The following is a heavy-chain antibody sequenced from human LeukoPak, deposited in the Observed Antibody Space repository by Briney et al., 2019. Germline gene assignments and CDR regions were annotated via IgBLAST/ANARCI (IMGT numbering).Heavy chain of an antibody. Sequence: GGSLRLSCAASGFTFSSYAMHWVRQAPGKGLEWVAVISYDGSNKYYADSVKGRFTISRDNSKNTLYLQMNSLRAEDTAVYYCARGDSSPLGHYYMDVWGKGTTVTVSS. CDR1: GFTFSSYA. CDR3: ARGDSSPLGHYYMDV. V-gene: IGHV3-30-3*01. J-gene: IGHJ6*03. D-gene: IGHD6-13*01. CDR2: ISYDGSNK.